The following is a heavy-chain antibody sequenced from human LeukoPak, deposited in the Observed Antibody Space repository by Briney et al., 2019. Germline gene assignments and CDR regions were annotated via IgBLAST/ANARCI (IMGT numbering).Heavy chain of an antibody. CDR2: ISSSGSTI. CDR1: GFTFSSYE. J-gene: IGHJ4*02. Sequence: QSGGSLRLSCAASGFTFSSYEMNWVRQAPGKGLEWVSYISSSGSTIYYADSVKGRFTISRDNAKNSLYLQMNSLRAEDTAVYYCARGRADYYDSSTLGYRGQGTLVTVSS. CDR3: ARGRADYYDSSTLGY. V-gene: IGHV3-48*03. D-gene: IGHD3-22*01.